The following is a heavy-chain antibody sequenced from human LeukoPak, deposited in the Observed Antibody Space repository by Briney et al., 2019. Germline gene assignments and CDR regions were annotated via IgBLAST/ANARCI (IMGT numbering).Heavy chain of an antibody. CDR3: ARLRGSYSYGYYFDY. V-gene: IGHV4-34*01. CDR1: GGSFSGYY. Sequence: SETLSLTCAVYGGSFSGYYWSWIRQPPGKGLEWIGEINHSGSTNYNPSLKSRVTISVDTSKNQFSLKLSSVTAADTAVYYCARLRGSYSYGYYFDYWGQGTPVTVSS. D-gene: IGHD5-18*01. J-gene: IGHJ4*02. CDR2: INHSGST.